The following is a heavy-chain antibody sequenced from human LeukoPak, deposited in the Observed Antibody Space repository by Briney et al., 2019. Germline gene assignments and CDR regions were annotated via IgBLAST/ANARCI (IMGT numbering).Heavy chain of an antibody. CDR1: GYTFTSYD. J-gene: IGHJ4*02. CDR3: ARALVRSGSFGDY. Sequence: ASVKVSCKASGYTFTSYDINWVRQATGQGLEWMGWMNPDTGNTGYAQKFQGRVTMTRDTSITTAYMELTSLRSEDTAIYYCARALVRSGSFGDYWGQGALVTVSS. V-gene: IGHV1-8*01. CDR2: MNPDTGNT. D-gene: IGHD1-26*01.